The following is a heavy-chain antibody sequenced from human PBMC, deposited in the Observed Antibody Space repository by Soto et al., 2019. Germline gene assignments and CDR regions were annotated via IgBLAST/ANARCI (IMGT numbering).Heavy chain of an antibody. V-gene: IGHV1-3*01. CDR2: INAGNGNT. J-gene: IGHJ5*02. CDR1: GYTFTSYA. D-gene: IGHD3-10*01. CDR3: ARDFSRITMVRGVKGGGVWFDP. Sequence: QVQLVQSGAEVKKPGASVKVSCKASGYTFTSYAMHWVRQAPGQRLEWMGWINAGNGNTKYSQKFQGRVTITRDTSASTAYMELSSLRSEDTAVYYCARDFSRITMVRGVKGGGVWFDPWGQGTLVTVSS.